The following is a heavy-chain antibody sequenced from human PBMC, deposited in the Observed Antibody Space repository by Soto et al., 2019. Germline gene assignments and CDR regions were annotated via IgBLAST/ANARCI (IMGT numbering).Heavy chain of an antibody. CDR1: GFTFSTYA. J-gene: IGHJ4*02. D-gene: IGHD1-1*01. V-gene: IGHV3-23*01. CDR2: INYSGGST. Sequence: EVQLLESGGGLVQPGGSLIISCAASGFTFSTYAMGWVRQAPGKGLEWVSLINYSGGSTYYADSVKGRFTISRDNSKNTLYLQMSSLRADDTAVYFCATQDFRGTTGPTWGQGTLVTVSS. CDR3: ATQDFRGTTGPT.